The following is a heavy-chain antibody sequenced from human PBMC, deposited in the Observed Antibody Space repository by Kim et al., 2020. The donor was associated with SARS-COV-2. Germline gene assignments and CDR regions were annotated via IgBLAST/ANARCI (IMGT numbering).Heavy chain of an antibody. CDR2: ISWNSGSI. CDR1: GFTFDDYA. Sequence: GGSLRLACAASGFTFDDYAMHWVRQAPGKGLEWVSGISWNSGSIGYADSVKGRFTISRDNAKNSLYLQMNSLRAEDTALYYCAKAEYYDYVWGSYRYAYYDYYGMDVWGQGTTVTVSS. D-gene: IGHD3-16*02. V-gene: IGHV3-9*01. J-gene: IGHJ6*02. CDR3: AKAEYYDYVWGSYRYAYYDYYGMDV.